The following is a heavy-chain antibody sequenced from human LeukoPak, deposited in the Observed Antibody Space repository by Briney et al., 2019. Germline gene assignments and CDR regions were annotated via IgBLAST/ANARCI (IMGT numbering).Heavy chain of an antibody. CDR2: IIPIFGTA. J-gene: IGHJ6*03. CDR3: ARGTPGEVVPAVMFYYYMDV. V-gene: IGHV1-69*01. D-gene: IGHD2-2*01. CDR1: GGTFSSYA. Sequence: GASVKVSCKASGGTFSSYAISWVRQAPGQGLEWMGGIIPIFGTANYAQKFQGRVTITADESTSTAYMEMSSLRSEDTAVYYCARGTPGEVVPAVMFYYYMDVSGKGTTVTVSS.